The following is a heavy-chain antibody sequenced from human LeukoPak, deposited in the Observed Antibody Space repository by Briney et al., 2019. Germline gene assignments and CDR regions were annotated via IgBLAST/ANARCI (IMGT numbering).Heavy chain of an antibody. Sequence: SETLSLTCTVSGGSISSGSYYWRWLRQPAGEGLEWIGRIYTSGSTNYNPSLKSRVTISVDTSKNQFSLKLSSVTAADTAVYYCARASMEDVVVVPAAIKWYFDLWGRGTLVTVSS. CDR1: GGSISSGSYY. CDR3: ARASMEDVVVVPAAIKWYFDL. J-gene: IGHJ2*01. CDR2: IYTSGST. D-gene: IGHD2-2*01. V-gene: IGHV4-61*02.